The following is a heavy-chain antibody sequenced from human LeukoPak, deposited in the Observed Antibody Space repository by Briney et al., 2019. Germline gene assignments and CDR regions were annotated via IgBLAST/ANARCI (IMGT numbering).Heavy chain of an antibody. V-gene: IGHV1-18*01. Sequence: ASVKVSCKASGYTFTSYGISWVRQAPGQGLEWMGWINPNSGGTNYAQKLQGGVTMTTDTSTSTAYMELSRLRSDDTAVYYCASLGYCSSTSCYDYYMDVWGKGTTVTISS. CDR2: INPNSGGT. D-gene: IGHD2-2*01. CDR3: ASLGYCSSTSCYDYYMDV. J-gene: IGHJ6*03. CDR1: GYTFTSYG.